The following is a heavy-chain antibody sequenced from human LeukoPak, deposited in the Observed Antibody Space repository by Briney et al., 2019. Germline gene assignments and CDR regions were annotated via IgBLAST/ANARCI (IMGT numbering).Heavy chain of an antibody. J-gene: IGHJ4*02. D-gene: IGHD3-22*01. CDR2: INPSGGTT. Sequence: ASMTVSCKASGYTFTSYYMHWVRQAPGQGLEWMGIINPSGGTTSYAQKFQGRVTMTRDTSTSTIYMELSSLRSEDTAVYYCARSLTGYYDSSGFWGQGTLVTVSS. V-gene: IGHV1-46*01. CDR3: ARSLTGYYDSSGF. CDR1: GYTFTSYY.